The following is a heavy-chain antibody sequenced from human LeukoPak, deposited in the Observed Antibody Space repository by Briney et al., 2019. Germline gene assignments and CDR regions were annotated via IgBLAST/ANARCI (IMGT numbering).Heavy chain of an antibody. CDR3: ARAGIAAGLCQTSDY. J-gene: IGHJ4*02. D-gene: IGHD6-6*01. V-gene: IGHV3-7*01. CDR1: GFTFSSYW. CDR2: IKQDGSEK. Sequence: GGSLRLSCAASGFTFSSYWMSWVRQAPWKGLVWLANIKQDGSEKYYVDSVKGRFTISRDNAKNSLYLQMNSLRDEDTAVYCCARAGIAAGLCQTSDYWGQGTLVTVSS.